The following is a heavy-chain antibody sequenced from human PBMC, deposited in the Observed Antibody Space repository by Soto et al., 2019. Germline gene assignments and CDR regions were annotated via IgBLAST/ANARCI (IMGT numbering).Heavy chain of an antibody. CDR3: ARDTTGYSEYYFDY. Sequence: GGSLRLSCAASGFTFSSYGMHWVRQAPGKGLEWVAVIWYDGSNKYYADSVKGRFTISRDNSKNTLYLQMNSLRAEDTAVYYRARDTTGYSEYYFDYWGHGTL. CDR1: GFTFSSYG. V-gene: IGHV3-33*01. CDR2: IWYDGSNK. D-gene: IGHD3-9*01. J-gene: IGHJ4*01.